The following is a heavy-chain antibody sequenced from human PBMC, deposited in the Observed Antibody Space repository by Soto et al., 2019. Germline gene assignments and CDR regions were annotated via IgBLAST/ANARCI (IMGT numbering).Heavy chain of an antibody. CDR2: ISGSGGTT. CDR1: GFTFSNYA. Sequence: PGGSLRLSCAASGFTFSNYAMSWVRQTPGKGLEWVSGISGSGGTTDYADSAKGRFTISRDKSKNTLYLQMNSLRPEDTAVYYRAKDRETTMVGSYFDSWGQGTVVTVSS. CDR3: AKDRETTMVGSYFDS. J-gene: IGHJ4*02. V-gene: IGHV3-23*01. D-gene: IGHD3-10*01.